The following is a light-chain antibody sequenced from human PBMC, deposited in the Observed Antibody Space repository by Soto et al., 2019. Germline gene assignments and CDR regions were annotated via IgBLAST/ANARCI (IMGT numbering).Light chain of an antibody. CDR3: QQANSFPLT. J-gene: IGKJ4*01. V-gene: IGKV1-12*01. CDR2: AAS. CDR1: QGISSW. Sequence: DLQMTQSPSSVSASVGDRVTITCRASQGISSWLVWYQQKPGKAPQRLIYAASSLESGVPSRFSGGGTGIEFTLTISSLQPEDSATYYCQQANSFPLTFGGGTKVEIK.